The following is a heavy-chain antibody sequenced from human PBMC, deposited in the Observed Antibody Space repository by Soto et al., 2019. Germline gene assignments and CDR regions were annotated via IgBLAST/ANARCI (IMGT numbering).Heavy chain of an antibody. CDR1: GFTFTSSA. D-gene: IGHD2-21*02. Sequence: QMQLVQSGPEVKKPGTSVKVSCKASGFTFTSSAVQWVRQARGQRLEWIGWIVVGSGNTNYAQKFQERVTITRDMSTSTTNMELSSLRSEDTAVYYCAAARACGGDCYAFDYWGQGTLVTVSS. CDR2: IVVGSGNT. J-gene: IGHJ4*02. CDR3: AAARACGGDCYAFDY. V-gene: IGHV1-58*01.